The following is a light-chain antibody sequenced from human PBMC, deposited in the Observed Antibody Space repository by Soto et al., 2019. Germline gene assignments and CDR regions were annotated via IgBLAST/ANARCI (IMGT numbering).Light chain of an antibody. J-gene: IGLJ1*01. Sequence: QSALTQPASVSGSPGQSITISCTGTSRDVGLYDYVSWYQQPPGKAPKIMIYEVTYRPSGVSNRFSASKSGNTASLTISGLQPEDEADYYCNSYTSSNTLVFGTGTKLTVL. V-gene: IGLV2-14*01. CDR1: SRDVGLYDY. CDR3: NSYTSSNTLV. CDR2: EVT.